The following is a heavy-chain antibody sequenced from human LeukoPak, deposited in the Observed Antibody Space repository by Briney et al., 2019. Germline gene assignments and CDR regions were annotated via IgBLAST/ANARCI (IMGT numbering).Heavy chain of an antibody. J-gene: IGHJ4*02. Sequence: PGGSLRLSCAVSGFTFSSYAMHWVRQAPGKGLEYVSAISSNGGSTYYANSVKGRFTISRDNSKNTLYLQMGSLRAEDMAVYYCARVYYDILTGYYVDYWGQGTLVTVSS. CDR2: ISSNGGST. CDR3: ARVYYDILTGYYVDY. CDR1: GFTFSSYA. V-gene: IGHV3-64*01. D-gene: IGHD3-9*01.